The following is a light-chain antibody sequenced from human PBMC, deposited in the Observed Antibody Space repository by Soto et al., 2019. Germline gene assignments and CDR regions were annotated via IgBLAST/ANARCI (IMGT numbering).Light chain of an antibody. CDR2: GDS. CDR3: QQYDSRPSWT. CDR1: QSISIH. V-gene: IGKV3-15*01. J-gene: IGKJ1*01. Sequence: EIVMTQSPATLSVSPGERATLSCRASQSISIHLAWYQQQPGQGPRLLIYGDSTRDTGTAARFSGSGSGTEFTLTISSLQSEDFAVYYCQQYDSRPSWTFGQGTKVEIK.